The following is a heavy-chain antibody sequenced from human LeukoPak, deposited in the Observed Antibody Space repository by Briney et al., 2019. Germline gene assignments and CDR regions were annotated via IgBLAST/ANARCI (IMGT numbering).Heavy chain of an antibody. D-gene: IGHD3-16*01. CDR1: GGSMSHYY. Sequence: SETLSLTCSVSGGSMSHYYWSFIRQPAGKGLEWIGRIHTSGTTYFNPSLKSRVTMSVDTSKNQFSLRLASMTAADTAVYFCARGDYYDGGGRNWFDPWGQGTLVTVSS. CDR3: ARGDYYDGGGRNWFDP. V-gene: IGHV4-4*07. CDR2: IHTSGTT. J-gene: IGHJ5*02.